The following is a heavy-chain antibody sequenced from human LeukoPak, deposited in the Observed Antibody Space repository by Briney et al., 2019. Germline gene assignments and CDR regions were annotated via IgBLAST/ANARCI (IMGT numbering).Heavy chain of an antibody. D-gene: IGHD3-9*01. V-gene: IGHV4-34*01. CDR2: INHSGST. Sequence: SETLSLTCAVYGGSFSGYYWSWIRQPPGKGLEWIGEINHSGSTNYNPSLKSRVTISVDTSKNQFSLKLSSVTAADTAVYYRARHGNDILTGSLDYWGQGTLVTVSS. CDR3: ARHGNDILTGSLDY. CDR1: GGSFSGYY. J-gene: IGHJ4*02.